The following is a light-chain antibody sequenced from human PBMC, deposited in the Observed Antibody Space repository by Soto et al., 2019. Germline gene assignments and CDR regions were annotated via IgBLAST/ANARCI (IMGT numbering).Light chain of an antibody. CDR3: QQCATSTRT. V-gene: IGKV3-11*01. J-gene: IGKJ1*01. CDR2: AAY. CDR1: QSVDRY. Sequence: QSPATLSLSPGETATLSCRPSQSVDRYVAWYQQKVGPATRLLFYAAYRRATGVGARFTGSGSATDFSLTISSLEPDDFAFYFCQQCATSTRTFGQGTKVDIK.